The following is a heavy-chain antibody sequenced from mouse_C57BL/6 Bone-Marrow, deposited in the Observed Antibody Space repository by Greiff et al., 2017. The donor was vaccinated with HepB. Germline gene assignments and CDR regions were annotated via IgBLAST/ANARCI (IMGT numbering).Heavy chain of an antibody. CDR1: GYTFTSYG. CDR2: IYPRSGNT. D-gene: IGHD5-5*01. V-gene: IGHV1-81*01. CDR3: ARGPYLAWFAY. Sequence: VQGVESGAELARPGASVKLSCKASGYTFTSYGISWVKQRTGQGLEWIGEIYPRSGNTYYNEKFKGKATLTADKSSSTAYMELRSLTSEDSAVYFCARGPYLAWFAYWGQGTLVTVSA. J-gene: IGHJ3*01.